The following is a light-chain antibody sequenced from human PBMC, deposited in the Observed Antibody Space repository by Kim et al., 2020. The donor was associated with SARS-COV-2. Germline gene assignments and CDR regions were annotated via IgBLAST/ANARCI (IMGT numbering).Light chain of an antibody. V-gene: IGLV2-14*03. J-gene: IGLJ1*01. Sequence: SIPISCTGISSDVGGYNYVSWYQQHPGKAPKRMIYDVSNRPSGVSNRFSGSKSGNTASLTISGLQAEDEADYYCSSYTSSSTYVFGTGTKVTVL. CDR2: DVS. CDR1: SSDVGGYNY. CDR3: SSYTSSSTYV.